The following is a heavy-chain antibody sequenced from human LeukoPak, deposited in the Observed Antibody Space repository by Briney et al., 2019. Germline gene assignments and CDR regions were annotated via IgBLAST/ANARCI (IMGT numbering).Heavy chain of an antibody. J-gene: IGHJ4*02. V-gene: IGHV3-23*01. CDR1: GFTFSTYA. D-gene: IGHD1-26*01. CDR2: ISGSGGST. Sequence: GGSLRLSCAASGFTFSTYAMSWVRQAPGKGLEWVSAISGSGGSTFYADSVKGRFTISRDNSKNTLYLQMNSLRAEDTAVYYCAKPSVGATTGYFDYWGQGTLVTVSS. CDR3: AKPSVGATTGYFDY.